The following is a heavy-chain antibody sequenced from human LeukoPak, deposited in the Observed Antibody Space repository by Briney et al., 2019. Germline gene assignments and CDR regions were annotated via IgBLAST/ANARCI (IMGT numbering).Heavy chain of an antibody. CDR2: IIPIFGTA. CDR1: GGTFSSYA. D-gene: IGHD3-3*01. CDR3: ARGQGITIFGVVINRRWFDP. V-gene: IGHV1-69*01. J-gene: IGHJ5*02. Sequence: GSSVKVSCKASGGTFSSYAISWVRQAPGQGLEWMGGIIPIFGTANYAQKFQGRVTITADESTSTAYMELSSLRSEDTAVYYCARGQGITIFGVVINRRWFDPWGQGTLVTVSS.